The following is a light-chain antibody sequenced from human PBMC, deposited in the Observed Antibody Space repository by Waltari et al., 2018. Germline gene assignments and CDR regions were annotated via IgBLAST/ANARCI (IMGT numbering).Light chain of an antibody. V-gene: IGLV2-14*01. CDR1: SSDIGSNNY. J-gene: IGLJ3*02. Sequence: QSALTQPASVSGSPGQSITISCTGTSSDIGSNNYVSWYRQHPGKAPKLSLYHVTTRPSGVSNRFSGSKSGNTASLTISGLQAEDEADYFCSSYTITYTRVFGGGTKLTVL. CDR3: SSYTITYTRV. CDR2: HVT.